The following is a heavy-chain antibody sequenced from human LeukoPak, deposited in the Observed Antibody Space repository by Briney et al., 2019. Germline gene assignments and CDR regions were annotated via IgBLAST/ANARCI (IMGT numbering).Heavy chain of an antibody. J-gene: IGHJ6*03. V-gene: IGHV1-69*06. CDR2: IIPIFGTA. CDR3: ARVSGYSYEYYYYYYMDV. D-gene: IGHD5-18*01. CDR1: GGTFSSYA. Sequence: GSSVEVSCKASGGTFSSYAISWVRQAPGQGLEWMGGIIPIFGTANYAQKFQGRVTITADKSTSTAYMELSSLRSEDTAVYYCARVSGYSYEYYYYYYMDVWGKGTTVTVSS.